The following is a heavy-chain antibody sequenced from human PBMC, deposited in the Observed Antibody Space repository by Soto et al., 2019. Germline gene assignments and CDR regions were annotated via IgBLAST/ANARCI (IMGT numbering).Heavy chain of an antibody. V-gene: IGHV3-21*01. Sequence: EVQLVESGGGLVKPGGSLRLSCAASGFTFSSYSMNWVRQAPGKGLEWVSSISSSSSYIYYADSVKGRFTISRDNAKNALYRQMNSLRAEDTAVYYCARDSFGIEGAFDIWGQGTMVTVSS. CDR3: ARDSFGIEGAFDI. CDR1: GFTFSSYS. D-gene: IGHD3-16*01. CDR2: ISSSSSYI. J-gene: IGHJ3*02.